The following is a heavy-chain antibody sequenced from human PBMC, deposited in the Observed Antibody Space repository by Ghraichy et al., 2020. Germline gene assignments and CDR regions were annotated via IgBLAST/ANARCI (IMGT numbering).Heavy chain of an antibody. CDR1: GDSVSSNSAA. D-gene: IGHD5-18*01. CDR3: ARDKVRIQLWGYYYYGMDV. Sequence: SQTLSLTCAISGDSVSSNSAAWNWIRQSPSRGLEWLGRTYYRSKWYNDYAVSVKSRITINPDTSKNQFSLQLNSVTPEDTAVYYCARDKVRIQLWGYYYYGMDVWGQGTTVTVSS. CDR2: TYYRSKWYN. V-gene: IGHV6-1*01. J-gene: IGHJ6*02.